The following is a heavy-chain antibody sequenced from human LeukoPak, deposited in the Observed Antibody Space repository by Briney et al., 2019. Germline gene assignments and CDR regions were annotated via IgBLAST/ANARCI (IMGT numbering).Heavy chain of an antibody. CDR2: ISGSGGST. V-gene: IGHV3-23*01. Sequence: GGSLRLSCAASGFTFSSYAMSWVRQAPGKGLEWVSAISGSGGSTYYADSVKGRFTISRDNSKNTLYLQMNSLRAEDTAVYYCAKSWDTSSYYQYYFDYWGQGALVTVSS. D-gene: IGHD3-22*01. J-gene: IGHJ4*02. CDR3: AKSWDTSSYYQYYFDY. CDR1: GFTFSSYA.